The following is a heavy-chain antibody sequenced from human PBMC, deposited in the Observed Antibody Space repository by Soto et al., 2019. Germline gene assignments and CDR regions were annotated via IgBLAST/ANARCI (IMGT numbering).Heavy chain of an antibody. Sequence: GGSLRLSCAASGFTFSSYAMSWVRQAPGKGLEWVSAISGSGGSTYYADSVKGRFTISRDNSKNTLYLQMNSLRAEDTAVYYCANEDDPYSSSSHVDYWGQGTLVTVSS. CDR1: GFTFSSYA. J-gene: IGHJ4*02. CDR3: ANEDDPYSSSSHVDY. V-gene: IGHV3-23*01. CDR2: ISGSGGST. D-gene: IGHD6-6*01.